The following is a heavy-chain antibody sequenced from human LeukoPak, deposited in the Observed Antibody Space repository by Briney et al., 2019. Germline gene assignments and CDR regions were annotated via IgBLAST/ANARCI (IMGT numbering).Heavy chain of an antibody. D-gene: IGHD2-15*01. CDR3: AREFGGSCYSH. CDR1: GFTFSSYW. CDR2: INSGGSST. V-gene: IGHV3-74*01. Sequence: GGSLRLSCAASGFTFSSYWMHWVRQAPGKGLVWVSRINSGGSSTSYADSVKGRFTISRDNAKNTLYLQMNSLRAEDTAVYYCAREFGGSCYSHWGQGTLVTVSS. J-gene: IGHJ4*02.